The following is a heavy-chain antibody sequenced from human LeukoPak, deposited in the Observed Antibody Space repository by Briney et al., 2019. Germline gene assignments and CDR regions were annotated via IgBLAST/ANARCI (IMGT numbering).Heavy chain of an antibody. J-gene: IGHJ3*02. CDR1: GDSISSYY. CDR2: IYYSGST. CDR3: ARSRSAMMYTFDI. Sequence: PSETPSLTCTVSGDSISSYYWSWIRQPPGKGLEWIGYIYYSGSTYYNPSLKSRLTISVDTSKNQFSLKVSSVTAADTAVYYCARSRSAMMYTFDIWGQGTMVTVSS. D-gene: IGHD3-22*01. V-gene: IGHV4-59*01.